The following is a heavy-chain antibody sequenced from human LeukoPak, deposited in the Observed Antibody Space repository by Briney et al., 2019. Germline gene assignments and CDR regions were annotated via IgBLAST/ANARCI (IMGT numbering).Heavy chain of an antibody. V-gene: IGHV3-30*04. D-gene: IGHD3-3*01. J-gene: IGHJ4*02. CDR1: GFTFSSYA. CDR2: ISYDGSSK. CDR3: ASTGFWSGYYVFDY. Sequence: GGSLRLSCAASGFTFSSYAMHWVRQAPGKGLEWVAVISYDGSSKYYADSVKGRFTISRDNSKNTLYLQMNSLRAEDTAVYYCASTGFWSGYYVFDYWGQGTLVTVSS.